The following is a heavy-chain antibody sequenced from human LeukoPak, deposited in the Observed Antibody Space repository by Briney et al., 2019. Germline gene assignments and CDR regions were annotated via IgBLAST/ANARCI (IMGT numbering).Heavy chain of an antibody. V-gene: IGHV4-38-2*02. CDR2: IYHSGST. Sequence: SETLSLTCTVSGYSISSGYYWGWIRQPPGKGLEWIGSIYHSGSTYYNPSLKSRVTISVDTSKNQFSLKLTSVTAADTAVYYCARVSWSPGTSYYYMDVWGKGTTITVSS. D-gene: IGHD1-1*01. CDR3: ARVSWSPGTSYYYMDV. J-gene: IGHJ6*03. CDR1: GYSISSGYY.